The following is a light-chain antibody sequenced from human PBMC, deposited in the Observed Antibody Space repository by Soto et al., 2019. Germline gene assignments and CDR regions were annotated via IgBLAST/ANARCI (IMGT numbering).Light chain of an antibody. CDR3: QKYSSYTVT. V-gene: IGKV1-5*03. CDR1: QSISSW. J-gene: IGKJ4*01. CDR2: QAS. Sequence: DIQMTQSPSNLSASVGDRVTITCRASQSISSWLAWCQQKPGKAPKPLIYQASNLESGFPSRFSGSGSGTEFTLTISSLQPDDLATYYCQKYSSYTVTFGGGTKVELK.